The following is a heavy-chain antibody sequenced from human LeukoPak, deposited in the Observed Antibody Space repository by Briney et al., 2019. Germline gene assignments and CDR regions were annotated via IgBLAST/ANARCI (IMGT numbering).Heavy chain of an antibody. CDR3: AKGRGWEASYYYYYMDV. D-gene: IGHD1-26*01. Sequence: QPGGSLRLSCAASGFTFSNYEMHWVRQAPGKGLEWVAFIRYDGSNKYYTDSVKGRFTISRDNSKNTLYLQMNSLRAEDTAVYYCAKGRGWEASYYYYYMDVWGKGTTVTISS. CDR2: IRYDGSNK. V-gene: IGHV3-30*02. J-gene: IGHJ6*03. CDR1: GFTFSNYE.